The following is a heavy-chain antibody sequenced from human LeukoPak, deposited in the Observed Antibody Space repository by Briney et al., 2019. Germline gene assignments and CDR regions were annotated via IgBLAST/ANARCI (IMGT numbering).Heavy chain of an antibody. CDR2: IYPGDSDT. V-gene: IGHV5-51*01. D-gene: IGHD3-16*01. CDR3: ARGGGSLGAFDI. Sequence: GESLKISCKGSGCSFSTYWIGWVRQMPGKGLECLGVIYPGDSDTRYSPSFQGQVTISADKSISTAYLQWSSLKASDTAMYYCARGGGSLGAFDIWGQGTMVTVSS. CDR1: GCSFSTYW. J-gene: IGHJ3*02.